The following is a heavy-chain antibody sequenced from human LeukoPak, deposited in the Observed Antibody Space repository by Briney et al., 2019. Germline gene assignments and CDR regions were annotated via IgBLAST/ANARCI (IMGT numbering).Heavy chain of an antibody. Sequence: GGSLRLSCAASGFTFSNYAMSWVRQAPGKGLEWVSAISSSGGNTFYADSVKGRFTISRDNSKNTLNLQMNSLRAEDTAVYYCAKDLMVIIVSGALDIWGQGTMVTASS. J-gene: IGHJ3*02. CDR1: GFTFSNYA. CDR2: ISSSGGNT. V-gene: IGHV3-23*01. CDR3: AKDLMVIIVSGALDI. D-gene: IGHD3-3*01.